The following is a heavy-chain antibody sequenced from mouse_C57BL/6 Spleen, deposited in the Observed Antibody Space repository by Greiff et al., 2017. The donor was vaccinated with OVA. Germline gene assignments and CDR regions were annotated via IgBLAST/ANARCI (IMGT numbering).Heavy chain of an antibody. J-gene: IGHJ2*01. Sequence: VMLVESGAELARPGASVKLSCKASGYTFTSYGISWVKQRTGQGLEWIGEIYPRSGNTYYNEKFKGKATLTADKSSSTAYMELRSLTSEDSAVYFCAKSPITTVVAGRNYFDYWGQGTTLTVSS. CDR2: IYPRSGNT. D-gene: IGHD1-1*01. CDR3: AKSPITTVVAGRNYFDY. V-gene: IGHV1-81*01. CDR1: GYTFTSYG.